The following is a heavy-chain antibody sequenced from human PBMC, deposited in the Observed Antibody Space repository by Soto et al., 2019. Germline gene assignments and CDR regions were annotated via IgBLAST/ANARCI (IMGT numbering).Heavy chain of an antibody. CDR1: GGSISSYY. Sequence: SETLSLTCTVSGGSISSYYWSWIRQPPGKGLEWIGYIYYSGSTNYNPSLKSRVTISVDTSKNQFSLKLSSVTAADTAVYYCARDGGGEPGAFDYWGQGTLVTVSS. D-gene: IGHD3-16*01. J-gene: IGHJ4*02. V-gene: IGHV4-59*01. CDR2: IYYSGST. CDR3: ARDGGGEPGAFDY.